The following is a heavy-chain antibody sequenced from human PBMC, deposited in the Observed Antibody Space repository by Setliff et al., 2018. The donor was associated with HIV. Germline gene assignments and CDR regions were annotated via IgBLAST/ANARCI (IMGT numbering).Heavy chain of an antibody. CDR3: ARSSAGSGWLLHHFDN. CDR1: GGTFSSYA. Sequence: GASVKVSCKASGGTFSSYAISWVRQAPGHGLEWMGGIIPMFGTSSYAQKFQGRVTITADESTTTAYMELSSLRSEDTALYYCARSSAGSGWLLHHFDNWDQGTLVTVSS. J-gene: IGHJ4*02. V-gene: IGHV1-69*13. D-gene: IGHD6-19*01. CDR2: IIPMFGTS.